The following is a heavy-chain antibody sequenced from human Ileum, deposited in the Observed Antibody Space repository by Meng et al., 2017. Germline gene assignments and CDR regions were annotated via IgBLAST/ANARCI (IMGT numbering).Heavy chain of an antibody. CDR1: GFTFSRYW. D-gene: IGHD6-6*01. J-gene: IGHJ3*02. V-gene: IGHV3-7*01. Sequence: GGSLRLSCAASGFTFSRYWMNWVRQAPGKGLELVANIEQDGSEKYYVDSVKGRFTISRDNAKSSLSLQMNNLRAEDTAVYYCASLSSGDAFDIWVRGTMVTVSS. CDR2: IEQDGSEK. CDR3: ASLSSGDAFDI.